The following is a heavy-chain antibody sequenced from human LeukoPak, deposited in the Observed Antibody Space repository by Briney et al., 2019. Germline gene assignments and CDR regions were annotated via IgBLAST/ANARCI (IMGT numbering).Heavy chain of an antibody. D-gene: IGHD2-15*01. Sequence: PSETLSLTCTVSGGSISSYYWSWLRQPAGKGLEWIGRIYTGGSTNYSPSLKSRVTMSVDTSKNQCSLKLSSVTAADTAVYYCARGVVAATKHNWFDPGGQGTLVTVSS. CDR2: IYTGGST. J-gene: IGHJ5*02. CDR3: ARGVVAATKHNWFDP. CDR1: GGSISSYY. V-gene: IGHV4-4*07.